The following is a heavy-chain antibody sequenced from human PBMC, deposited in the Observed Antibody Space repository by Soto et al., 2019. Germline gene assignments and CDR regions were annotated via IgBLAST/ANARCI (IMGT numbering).Heavy chain of an antibody. CDR2: MNPNSGNT. CDR3: ARGGTLRYFDWLLSANDAFDI. D-gene: IGHD3-9*01. CDR1: GYAFTSYD. J-gene: IGHJ3*02. V-gene: IGHV1-8*01. Sequence: ASVKVSCKASGYAFTSYDINWVRQATGQGLEWMGWMNPNSGNTGYAQKFQGRVTMTRNTSISTAYMELSSLRSEDTAVYYCARGGTLRYFDWLLSANDAFDIWG.